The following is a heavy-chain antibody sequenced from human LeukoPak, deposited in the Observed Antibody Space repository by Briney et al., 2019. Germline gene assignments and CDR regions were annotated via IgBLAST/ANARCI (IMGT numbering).Heavy chain of an antibody. CDR3: ARDRSVVVVAATHGWFDP. J-gene: IGHJ5*02. CDR1: VGNISSYA. Sequence: ASGKGSCKARVGNISSYAISWVRQATGQGLEWMGRSIPIFGTAIYAQKFQGRATITTQESTSPAYLDLSSVRSEDTTLHYCARDRSVVVVAATHGWFDPWGQGTLVTVSS. CDR2: SIPIFGTA. V-gene: IGHV1-69*05. D-gene: IGHD2-15*01.